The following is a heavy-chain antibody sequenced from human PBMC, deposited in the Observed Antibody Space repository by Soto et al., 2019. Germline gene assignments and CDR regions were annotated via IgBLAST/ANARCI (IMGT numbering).Heavy chain of an antibody. CDR1: GYTFTSYG. J-gene: IGHJ6*03. Sequence: GASVKVSCKASGYTFTSYGISWVRQAPGQGLEWMGWISAYNGNTNYAQKLQGRVTMTTDTSTSTAYMELRSLRSDDTAVYYCARKVDYDILTGYYTYYYYMDVWGKGTTVTVSS. D-gene: IGHD3-9*01. CDR3: ARKVDYDILTGYYTYYYYMDV. V-gene: IGHV1-18*01. CDR2: ISAYNGNT.